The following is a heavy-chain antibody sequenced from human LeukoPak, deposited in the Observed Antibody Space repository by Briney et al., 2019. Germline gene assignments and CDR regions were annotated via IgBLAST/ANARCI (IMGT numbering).Heavy chain of an antibody. J-gene: IGHJ4*02. CDR2: ISSSSSYI. Sequence: KSGGSLRLSCAASGFTFSSYSMNWVRQAPGKGLEWVSSISSSSSYIHYADSVKGRFTISRDNSKNTLYLQMNSLRAEDTAVYYCAKDGITIFGVVIIVPYYFDYWGQGTLVTVSS. V-gene: IGHV3-21*03. D-gene: IGHD3-3*01. CDR1: GFTFSSYS. CDR3: AKDGITIFGVVIIVPYYFDY.